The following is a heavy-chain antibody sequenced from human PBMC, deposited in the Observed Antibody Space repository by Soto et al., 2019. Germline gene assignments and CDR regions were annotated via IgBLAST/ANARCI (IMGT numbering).Heavy chain of an antibody. CDR1: GGSFSGYY. J-gene: IGHJ3*02. V-gene: IGHV4-34*04. D-gene: IGHD6-6*01. CDR3: ATGRSWAARLDI. CDR2: SNHSGST. Sequence: QVQLQQWGAGLLKPSETLSLTCAVYGGSFSGYYWCWIRQPPGQGLEWMGESNHSGSTNNNPSLNTRATISVHTSKNLFAPELGSVTAAGRAVYYCATGRSWAARLDIWGQGTMVTVSS.